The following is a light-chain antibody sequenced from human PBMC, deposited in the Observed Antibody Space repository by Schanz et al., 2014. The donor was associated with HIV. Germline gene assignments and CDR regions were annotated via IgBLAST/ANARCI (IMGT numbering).Light chain of an antibody. CDR1: QSVSSSY. V-gene: IGKV3D-20*02. CDR2: GAS. J-gene: IGKJ4*01. CDR3: QQRSRGLT. Sequence: EIVLTQSPGTLSLSPGERATLSCRASQSVSSSYLAWYQQKPGQAPRLLIYGASSRATGIPDRFSGSGSGTDFTLTISRLEPEDFAVYYCQQRSRGLTFGGGTKVEI.